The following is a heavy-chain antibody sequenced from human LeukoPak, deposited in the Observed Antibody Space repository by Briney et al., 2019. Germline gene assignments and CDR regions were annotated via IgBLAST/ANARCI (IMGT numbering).Heavy chain of an antibody. J-gene: IGHJ3*02. Sequence: GGSLRLSCAASGFTFSSYAMSWVRQAPGKGLEWVSAISGSGGSTYYADSVKGRFTISRDNSKNTPYLQMNSLRAEDTAVYYCAKDRIQLWRGWAFDIWGQGTMVTVSS. D-gene: IGHD5-18*01. CDR2: ISGSGGST. V-gene: IGHV3-23*01. CDR3: AKDRIQLWRGWAFDI. CDR1: GFTFSSYA.